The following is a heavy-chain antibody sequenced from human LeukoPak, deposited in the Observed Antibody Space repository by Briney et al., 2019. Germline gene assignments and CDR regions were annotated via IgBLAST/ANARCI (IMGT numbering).Heavy chain of an antibody. Sequence: GRSLRLSCAASGFTFSSYAMHWVRQAPGKGLEWVAVISYDGSNKYYADSVKGRFTISRDNSKNTLYLQMNSLRAEDMALYYCAKDIGKGREGFDYWGQGTLVTVSS. CDR3: AKDIGKGREGFDY. V-gene: IGHV3-30-3*01. CDR1: GFTFSSYA. J-gene: IGHJ4*02. CDR2: ISYDGSNK. D-gene: IGHD3-16*02.